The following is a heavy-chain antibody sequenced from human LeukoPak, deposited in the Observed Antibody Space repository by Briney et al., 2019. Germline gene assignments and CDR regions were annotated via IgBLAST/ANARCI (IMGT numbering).Heavy chain of an antibody. CDR3: ARLRGAVAGLRGYYFDY. CDR2: SNHSGST. Sequence: SETLSLTCAVYGGSFSGYYWSWIRQPPGKGLEWIGESNHSGSTNYNPSLKSRVTISVDTSKNQFSLKLSSVTAADTAVYYCARLRGAVAGLRGYYFDYWGQGTLVTVSS. D-gene: IGHD6-19*01. J-gene: IGHJ4*02. CDR1: GGSFSGYY. V-gene: IGHV4-34*01.